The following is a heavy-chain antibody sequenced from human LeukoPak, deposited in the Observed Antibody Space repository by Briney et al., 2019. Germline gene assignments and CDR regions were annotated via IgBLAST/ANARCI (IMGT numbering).Heavy chain of an antibody. V-gene: IGHV4-4*07. J-gene: IGHJ6*02. CDR1: GGSISSYY. CDR3: ARDLGYCSSTSCYYYYGMDV. D-gene: IGHD2-2*01. Sequence: SETLSLTCTVSGGSISSYYWSWIRQPAGKGLEWIGRIYTSGSTNYNPSLKSRVTMSVDTSKNQFSLKLSSVTAADTAAYYCARDLGYCSSTSCYYYYGMDVWGQGTTVTVSS. CDR2: IYTSGST.